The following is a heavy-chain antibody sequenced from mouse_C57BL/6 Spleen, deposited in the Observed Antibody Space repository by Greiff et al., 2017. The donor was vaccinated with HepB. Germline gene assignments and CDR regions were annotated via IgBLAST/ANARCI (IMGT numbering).Heavy chain of an antibody. Sequence: EVNVVESGGGLVKPGGSLKLSCAASGFTFSDYGMHWVRQAPEKGLEWVAYISSGSSTIYYADTVKGRFTISRDIAKNTLFLQMTSLRSEDTAMYYCAKTLRYYAMDYWGQGTSVTVSS. CDR3: AKTLRYYAMDY. V-gene: IGHV5-17*01. CDR1: GFTFSDYG. CDR2: ISSGSSTI. J-gene: IGHJ4*01. D-gene: IGHD2-12*01.